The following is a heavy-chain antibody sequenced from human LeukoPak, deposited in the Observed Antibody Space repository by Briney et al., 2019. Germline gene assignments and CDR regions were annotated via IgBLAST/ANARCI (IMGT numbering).Heavy chain of an antibody. CDR2: IKEDGSQT. CDR3: ARDYGDYPYYFDY. CDR1: GFTFSSSW. Sequence: GGSLRLSCAASGFTFSSSWMTWVRQAPGKGLEWVAHIKEDGSQTYYVDSVKGRFTISRDNAKNSLYLQMNSLRAEDTAVYYCARDYGDYPYYFDYWGQGTLVTVSS. D-gene: IGHD4-17*01. J-gene: IGHJ4*02. V-gene: IGHV3-7*01.